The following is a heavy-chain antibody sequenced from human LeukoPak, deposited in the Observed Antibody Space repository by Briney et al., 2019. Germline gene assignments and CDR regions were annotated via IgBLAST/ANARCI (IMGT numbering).Heavy chain of an antibody. J-gene: IGHJ6*02. CDR3: ARASHDNYYDSSGYAKYYYYYGMDV. CDR1: GGTFSSYA. V-gene: IGHV1-69*04. D-gene: IGHD3-22*01. Sequence: ASVKVSFKASGGTFSSYAISWVGQAPGQGLEWVGRIIPILCIANYAQKFQGRVTITADKSTSTAYMELSSLRSEDTAVYYCARASHDNYYDSSGYAKYYYYYGMDVWGQGTTVTVSS. CDR2: IIPILCIA.